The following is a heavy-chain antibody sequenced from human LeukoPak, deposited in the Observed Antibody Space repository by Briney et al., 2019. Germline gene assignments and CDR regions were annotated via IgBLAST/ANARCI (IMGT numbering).Heavy chain of an antibody. CDR2: IYYSGST. V-gene: IGHV4-59*01. J-gene: IGHJ5*02. CDR1: GGSISSYY. CDR3: ARAVSSSSYWFDP. Sequence: SETLSLTCTVSGGSISSYYWSWIRQPPGKGLEWIGYIYYSGSTNYNPSLKSRVTISVDTSKNQFSLRLNSVTAADTAVYYCARAVSSSSYWFDPWGQGTLVTASS. D-gene: IGHD6-6*01.